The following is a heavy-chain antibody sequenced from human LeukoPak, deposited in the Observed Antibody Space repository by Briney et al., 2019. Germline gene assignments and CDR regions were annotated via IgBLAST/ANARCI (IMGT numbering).Heavy chain of an antibody. CDR2: ISSSSSTI. V-gene: IGHV3-48*04. CDR3: ARGFYGDYVPFDY. J-gene: IGHJ4*02. Sequence: GGSLRLSCAASGFTFSSYWMSWVRQAPGKGLEWVSYISSSSSTIYYADSVKGRFTISKDNAKNSLYLQMNSLRAEDTAVYYCARGFYGDYVPFDYWGQGTLVTVSS. D-gene: IGHD4-17*01. CDR1: GFTFSSYW.